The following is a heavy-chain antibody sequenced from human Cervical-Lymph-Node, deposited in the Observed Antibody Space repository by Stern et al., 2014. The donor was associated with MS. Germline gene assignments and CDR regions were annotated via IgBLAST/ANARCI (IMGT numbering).Heavy chain of an antibody. D-gene: IGHD7-27*01. J-gene: IGHJ3*02. CDR3: TFDI. CDR2: MNPNSGNT. Sequence: VQLVESGAEVKKPGASVKVSCKASGYTFTNYDVSWVRQATGQGLEWMGWMNPNSGNTASAQRFQGRVTMTRNTSISTAYMEVSSLLCERPQLGTFTFDIWGQGTMVTVSS. CDR1: GYTFTNYD. V-gene: IGHV1-8*01.